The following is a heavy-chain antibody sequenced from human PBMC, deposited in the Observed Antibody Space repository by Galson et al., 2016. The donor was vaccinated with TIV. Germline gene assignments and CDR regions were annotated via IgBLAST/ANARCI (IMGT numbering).Heavy chain of an antibody. CDR2: ISRGGTYI. J-gene: IGHJ4*02. V-gene: IGHV3-21*01. CDR3: ARDWDDYGAHSALDD. CDR1: EFTFSNYD. Sequence: SLRLSCAAPEFTFSNYDMTWVRQAPGEGLEWVSSISRGGTYIYYAASVRGRFTVSRDSAKHSLYLQMNSLRVDDTAIYYCARDWDDYGAHSALDDWGQGTLVTVSS. D-gene: IGHD4-17*01.